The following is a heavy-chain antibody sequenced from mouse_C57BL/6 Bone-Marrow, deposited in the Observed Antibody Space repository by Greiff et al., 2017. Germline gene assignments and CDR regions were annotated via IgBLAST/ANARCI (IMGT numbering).Heavy chain of an antibody. CDR2: IYPRSGNT. Sequence: QVQLQQSGAELARPGASVKLSCKASGYTFTSYGISWVKQRTGQGLEWIGEIYPRSGNTSYNEKFKGKATLTADKSSSTAYMELRSLTSEDSAVYFCARDSFYYYGSSYNFDYWGQGTTLTVSS. V-gene: IGHV1-81*01. CDR1: GYTFTSYG. D-gene: IGHD1-1*01. J-gene: IGHJ2*01. CDR3: ARDSFYYYGSSYNFDY.